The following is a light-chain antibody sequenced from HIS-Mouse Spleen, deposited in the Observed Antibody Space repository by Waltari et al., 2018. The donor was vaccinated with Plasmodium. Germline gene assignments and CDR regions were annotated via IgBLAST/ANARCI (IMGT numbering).Light chain of an antibody. CDR1: KSGDKY. CDR3: QAWDSSTAWV. V-gene: IGLV3-1*01. Sequence: SYELTQPPSVSVSPGQTASITCSGDKSGDKYASWYQQKPGQSPVLVIYQDSKRPSGIPERFSGSNSGNTATLTISGTQAMDEADYYCQAWDSSTAWVFGGGTKLTVL. J-gene: IGLJ2*01. CDR2: QDS.